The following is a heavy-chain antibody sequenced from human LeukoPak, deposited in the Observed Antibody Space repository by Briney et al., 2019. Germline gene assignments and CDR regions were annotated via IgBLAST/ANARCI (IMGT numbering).Heavy chain of an antibody. CDR2: TYYSGST. J-gene: IGHJ3*01. V-gene: IGHV4-59*08. CDR3: TRHKRWLQFPDAFDV. CDR1: GGPIRDFY. Sequence: SETLSLTCTVSGGPIRDFYWSWIRLPPGRGLEWIGYTYYSGSTSYNPSLESRVAISVDMSKSQFSLELSSVTAADTAIYYCTRHKRWLQFPDAFDVWGQGTMVTVSS. D-gene: IGHD5-24*01.